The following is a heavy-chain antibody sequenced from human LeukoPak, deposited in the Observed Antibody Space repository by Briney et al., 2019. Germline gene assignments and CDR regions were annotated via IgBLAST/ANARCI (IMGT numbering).Heavy chain of an antibody. CDR3: AKARIQSYGGFRGYYFDY. CDR1: GFTFSSYA. D-gene: IGHD5-12*01. V-gene: IGHV3-23*01. CDR2: ISGSGGST. J-gene: IGHJ4*02. Sequence: GGSLRLSCAASGFTFSSYAMSWVRQAPGKGLVWVSAISGSGGSTYYADSVKGRFTISRDNSKNTLYLQMNSLRAEDTAVYYCAKARIQSYGGFRGYYFDYWGQGTLVTVSS.